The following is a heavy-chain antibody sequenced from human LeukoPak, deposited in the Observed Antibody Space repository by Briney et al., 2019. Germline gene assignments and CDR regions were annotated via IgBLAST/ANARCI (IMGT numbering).Heavy chain of an antibody. V-gene: IGHV3-30*02. J-gene: IGHJ6*03. Sequence: GGSLRLSCAASGFTFSTYGIHWVRQAPGKGLEWVAFIRYDGNIKYYADSVKGRFTISRDNSKNTLYLQMNSLRVEDTAVYYCAKDGGNWYDSEGNYLMRSYMDVWGKGTTVTVSS. CDR1: GFTFSTYG. D-gene: IGHD3-16*01. CDR3: AKDGGNWYDSEGNYLMRSYMDV. CDR2: IRYDGNIK.